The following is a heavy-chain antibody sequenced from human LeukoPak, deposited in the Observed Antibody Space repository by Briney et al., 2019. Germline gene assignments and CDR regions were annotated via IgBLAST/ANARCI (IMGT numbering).Heavy chain of an antibody. CDR1: GFTFSSYS. Sequence: PGGSLRLSCAASGFTFSSYSMNWVRQAPGKGLEWVSSISSSSSYIYYADSVKGRFTISRDNAKNSLYLQMNSLRAEDTAVYYCARGPPNNESDYDFSSGYYTGLPYFFDFWGQGSLVTVSS. V-gene: IGHV3-21*04. CDR3: ARGPPNNESDYDFSSGYYTGLPYFFDF. D-gene: IGHD3-3*01. J-gene: IGHJ4*02. CDR2: ISSSSSYI.